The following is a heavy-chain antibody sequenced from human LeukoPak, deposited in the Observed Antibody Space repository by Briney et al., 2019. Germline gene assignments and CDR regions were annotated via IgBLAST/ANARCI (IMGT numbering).Heavy chain of an antibody. D-gene: IGHD3-16*02. Sequence: ASVKVSCKASGYTFTSYAMNWVRQAPGQGLEWMGWINTNTGNPTYAQGFTGRFVFSLDTSVSTAYLQISSLKAEDTAVYYCARDMQDYVWGSYRYHEGADYWGQGTLVTVSS. V-gene: IGHV7-4-1*02. J-gene: IGHJ4*02. CDR2: INTNTGNP. CDR1: GYTFTSYA. CDR3: ARDMQDYVWGSYRYHEGADY.